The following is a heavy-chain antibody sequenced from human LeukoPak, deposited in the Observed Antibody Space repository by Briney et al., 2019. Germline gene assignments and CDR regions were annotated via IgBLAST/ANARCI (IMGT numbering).Heavy chain of an antibody. D-gene: IGHD2-15*01. V-gene: IGHV3-21*01. CDR1: GLTFSSYS. CDR2: ISTTSTYI. J-gene: IGHJ4*02. CDR3: ARGIYCSGGSCYYDY. Sequence: GGSLRLSCAASGLTFSSYSMNWVRQAPGKGLEWVSGISTTSTYIYYADSLKGRFTISRDNAKNSLYLQMDSLRAEDTAVYYCARGIYCSGGSCYYDYWGQGTLVTVSS.